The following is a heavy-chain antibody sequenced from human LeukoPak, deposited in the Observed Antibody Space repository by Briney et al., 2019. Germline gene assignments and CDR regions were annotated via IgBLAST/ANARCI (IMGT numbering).Heavy chain of an antibody. Sequence: PGGSLRLSCAASAFTFNTYAMHWVRQAPGKGLEWVAVISYDGTNKYYADSVKGRFTISRDNSKNTLYVQMNSLRAEDTAVYYCAKRGLPDYWGQGTLVTVSS. CDR3: AKRGLPDY. V-gene: IGHV3-30*04. CDR1: AFTFNTYA. J-gene: IGHJ4*02. CDR2: ISYDGTNK. D-gene: IGHD3-10*01.